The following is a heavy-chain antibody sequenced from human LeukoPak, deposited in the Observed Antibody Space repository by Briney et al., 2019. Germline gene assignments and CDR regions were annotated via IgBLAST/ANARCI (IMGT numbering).Heavy chain of an antibody. CDR3: ARDLAVAGTNYFDF. J-gene: IGHJ4*02. Sequence: NTSETLSLTCSVSGDSISSNEWWSWVRQPPGKGLEWIGEVFHSGSTNFNPSLKSRVTISIDKSKNQFSLEVTSVTAADTAIYYCARDLAVAGTNYFDFWGQGVLVTVSS. D-gene: IGHD6-19*01. CDR1: GDSISSNEW. CDR2: VFHSGST. V-gene: IGHV4-4*02.